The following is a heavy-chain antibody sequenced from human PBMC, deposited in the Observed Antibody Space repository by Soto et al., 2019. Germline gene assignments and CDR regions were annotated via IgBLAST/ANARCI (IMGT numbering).Heavy chain of an antibody. CDR3: ARGRTDSSSSGVSDY. D-gene: IGHD6-6*01. CDR2: INHSGST. CDR1: GGSFSGYY. V-gene: IGHV4-34*01. Sequence: SETLSLTCAVYGGSFSGYYWSWIRQPPGKGLEWIGEINHSGSTNYNPSLKSRVTISVDTSKNQFSLKLSSVTAADTAVYYCARGRTDSSSSGVSDYWGQGTLVTVSS. J-gene: IGHJ4*02.